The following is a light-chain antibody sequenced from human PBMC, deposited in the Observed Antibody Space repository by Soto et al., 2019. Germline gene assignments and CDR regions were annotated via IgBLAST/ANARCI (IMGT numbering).Light chain of an antibody. CDR2: GAS. V-gene: IGKV1-5*03. Sequence: DIQMTQSPSTLSASVGDRVTMTCRASRNIDRWLAWYQQKPGKAPNLLIYGASNLESGVPSRFSGSGSGTEFTLTISSLRPDDFATYYCQQYNSYPWTFGQGTKVEIK. J-gene: IGKJ1*01. CDR1: RNIDRW. CDR3: QQYNSYPWT.